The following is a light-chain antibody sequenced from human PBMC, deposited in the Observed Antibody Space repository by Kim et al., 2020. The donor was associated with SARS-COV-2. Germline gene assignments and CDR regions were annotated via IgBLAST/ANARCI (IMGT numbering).Light chain of an antibody. V-gene: IGLV2-14*03. CDR2: DVA. CDR3: SSYVGGTILI. J-gene: IGLJ2*01. CDR1: SRDIGASNY. Sequence: QSALTQPASVSGSPGQSITISCAGTSRDIGASNYVSWYQQHPGKTPKLMIYDVANRPSGVSNRFSASKSGNTASLTISGLQAEDEAHYYCSSYVGGTILIFGRGTQLTVL.